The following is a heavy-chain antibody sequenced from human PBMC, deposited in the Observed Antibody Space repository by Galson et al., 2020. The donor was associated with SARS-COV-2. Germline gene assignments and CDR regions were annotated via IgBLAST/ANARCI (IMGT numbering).Heavy chain of an antibody. CDR1: GGSFSGYY. D-gene: IGHD5-12*01. J-gene: IGHJ4*02. Sequence: SETLSLTCAVYGGSFSGYYWSWIRQSPEKGLEWIREINHSGGTNHNPSLKSRVTISVDTSKNQFSLKLRSVTAADTDLYYCARGRTIGEGGHSDYDYRFEYWGQGGLVTVSS. CDR2: INHSGGT. V-gene: IGHV4-34*01. CDR3: ARGRTIGEGGHSDYDYRFEY.